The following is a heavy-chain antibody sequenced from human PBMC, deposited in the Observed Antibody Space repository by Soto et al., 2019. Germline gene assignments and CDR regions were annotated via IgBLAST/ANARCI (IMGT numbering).Heavy chain of an antibody. V-gene: IGHV3-33*01. D-gene: IGHD3-9*01. CDR1: GFTFSSYG. CDR3: ASSILRYFDWLSFGWYFDL. Sequence: QVQLVESGGGVVQPGRSLRLSCAASGFTFSSYGMHWVRQAPGKGLEWVAVIWYDGSNKYYADSVTGRFTISRDNSTNTRYLQMNSLRAEDTAVYYCASSILRYFDWLSFGWYFDLRGRGTLVTVSS. J-gene: IGHJ2*01. CDR2: IWYDGSNK.